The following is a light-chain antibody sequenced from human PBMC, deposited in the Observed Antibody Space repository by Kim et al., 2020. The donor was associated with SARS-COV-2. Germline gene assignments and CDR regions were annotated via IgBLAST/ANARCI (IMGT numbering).Light chain of an antibody. J-gene: IGKJ1*01. CDR2: AAS. CDR1: QSISTY. V-gene: IGKV1-39*01. Sequence: DIQMTQSPSSLSASVRDRVTITCRASQSISTYLNWYQQKPGKAPNLLIYAASSLQTGVPSRFSASGSGTDFTLTISSLQPDDFATYYCQQRYNTPPSCGQGTKVDIK. CDR3: QQRYNTPPS.